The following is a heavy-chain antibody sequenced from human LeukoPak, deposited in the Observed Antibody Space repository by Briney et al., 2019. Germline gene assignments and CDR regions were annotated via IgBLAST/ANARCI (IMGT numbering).Heavy chain of an antibody. Sequence: GRSLRLSCAASGFTFSGYGMHWVRQAPGKGLEWVAVILYDGSNQYYADSVKGRFTISRDNSKNTLYLQMNSLRAEDTAVYYCAKDRGRPRVATTLYYFGYWGQGTLVTVSS. CDR3: AKDRGRPRVATTLYYFGY. D-gene: IGHD5-12*01. J-gene: IGHJ4*02. V-gene: IGHV3-33*06. CDR2: ILYDGSNQ. CDR1: GFTFSGYG.